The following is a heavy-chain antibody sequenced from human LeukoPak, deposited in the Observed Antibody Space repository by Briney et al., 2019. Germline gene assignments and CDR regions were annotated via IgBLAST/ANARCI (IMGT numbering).Heavy chain of an antibody. J-gene: IGHJ3*02. Sequence: ASVKVSCKASGYTFTGYYMHWVRQAPGQGLEWMGWINTNSGGTNYAQKFQGRVTMTRDTSISTAYMELSRLRSDDTAVYYCASLEYGSGSYYRDDAFDIWGQGTMVTVSS. CDR3: ASLEYGSGSYYRDDAFDI. CDR1: GYTFTGYY. CDR2: INTNSGGT. V-gene: IGHV1-2*02. D-gene: IGHD3-10*01.